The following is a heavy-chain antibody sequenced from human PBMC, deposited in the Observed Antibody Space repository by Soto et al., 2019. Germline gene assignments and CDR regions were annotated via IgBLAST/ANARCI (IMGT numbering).Heavy chain of an antibody. CDR2: ISYDGSNK. V-gene: IGHV3-30-3*01. CDR3: ARDMARYYGSGSYGHPRYYYYGMDV. CDR1: GFTFSSYA. J-gene: IGHJ6*02. Sequence: GGSLRLSCAASGFTFSSYAMHWVRHAPGNGLEWVAVISYDGSNKYYADSVKGRFTISRDNSKNTLYLQMNSLRDEDTAVYYCARDMARYYGSGSYGHPRYYYYGMDVWGQGTTVTVSS. D-gene: IGHD3-10*01.